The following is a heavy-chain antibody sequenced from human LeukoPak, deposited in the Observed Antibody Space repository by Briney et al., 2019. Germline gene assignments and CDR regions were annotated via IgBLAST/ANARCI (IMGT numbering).Heavy chain of an antibody. V-gene: IGHV1-3*03. CDR1: GYTFTRYT. CDR3: ARVGAKFRSGGSCYLGY. Sequence: ASVKVSCKASGYTFTRYTIQWVRQAPGQRLEWMGWINAGNGYAKYSQEFQGRVSITRDTSGSTAYMERSNLRSEAMPIYSCARVGAKFRSGGSCYLGYWGQGTLVTASS. D-gene: IGHD2-15*01. J-gene: IGHJ4*02. CDR2: INAGNGYA.